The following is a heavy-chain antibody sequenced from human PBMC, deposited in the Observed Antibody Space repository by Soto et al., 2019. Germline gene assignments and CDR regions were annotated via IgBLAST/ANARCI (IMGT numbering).Heavy chain of an antibody. V-gene: IGHV3-72*01. D-gene: IGHD1-26*01. CDR1: GFTLSDHY. CDR2: TKNKAQSFTI. Sequence: PGGSLRLSCAASGFTLSDHYMDWVRQAPGKGLEWVGRTKNKAQSFTIEYAASVKGRFTISRDDSKNSLYLQMNSLKTEDTAVYYCGMWYYGSPRYWGQGTLVTVSS. J-gene: IGHJ4*02. CDR3: GMWYYGSPRY.